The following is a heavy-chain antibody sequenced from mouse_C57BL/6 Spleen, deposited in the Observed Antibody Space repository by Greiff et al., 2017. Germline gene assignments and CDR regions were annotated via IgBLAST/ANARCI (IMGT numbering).Heavy chain of an antibody. CDR3: ARGLRGIDY. D-gene: IGHD2-4*01. Sequence: EVKLVESEGGLVQPGSSMKLSCTASGFTFSDYYMAWVRQVPEKGLEWVANINYDGSSTYYLDSLKSRFIISRDNAKNILYLQMSSLKSEDTATYYCARGLRGIDYWGQGTTLTVSS. J-gene: IGHJ2*01. V-gene: IGHV5-16*01. CDR1: GFTFSDYY. CDR2: INYDGSST.